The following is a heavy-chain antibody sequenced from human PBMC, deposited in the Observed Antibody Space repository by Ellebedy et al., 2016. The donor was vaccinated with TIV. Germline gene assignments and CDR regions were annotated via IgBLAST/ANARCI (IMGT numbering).Heavy chain of an antibody. CDR3: ATDGSFGDYVTPQHAFTI. J-gene: IGHJ3*02. CDR1: GFSFRSYW. CDR2: IRQDGNK. D-gene: IGHD4-17*01. V-gene: IGHV3-7*01. Sequence: GGSLRLSCGASGFSFRSYWMSWVRQAPGKGLEWVANIRQDGNKNYVDSVKGRFTISRDNAKNSLYLQMNSLRAEDTAVFYCATDGSFGDYVTPQHAFTIWGQGTMVTVSS.